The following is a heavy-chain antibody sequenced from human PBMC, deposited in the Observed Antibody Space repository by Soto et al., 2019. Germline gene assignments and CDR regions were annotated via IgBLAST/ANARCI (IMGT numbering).Heavy chain of an antibody. CDR2: INPNTGGA. D-gene: IGHD2-15*01. CDR3: ARDLDGGKGTTPQS. V-gene: IGHV1-2*02. CDR1: GYTFTGYY. J-gene: IGHJ4*02. Sequence: QVQLVQSGTEVKRPGASVKVSCTASGYTFTGYYIHWVRQAPGQGLEWMGWINPNTGGASSAQKFQGRVTMTRDTSISTAYMELSRLRSDDTAVYYCARDLDGGKGTTPQSWGQGTLVTVS.